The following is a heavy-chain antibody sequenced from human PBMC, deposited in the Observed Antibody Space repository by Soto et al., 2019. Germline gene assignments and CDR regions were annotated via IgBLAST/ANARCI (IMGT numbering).Heavy chain of an antibody. D-gene: IGHD6-19*01. V-gene: IGHV1-69*04. J-gene: IGHJ5*02. CDR2: IIPILGIA. CDR3: ARDSRRAVAGNWFDP. CDR1: GGTFSSYT. Sequence: SVKVSCKASGGTFSSYTISWVRQAPGQGLEWMGRIIPILGIANYAQKFQGRVTMTADKSTSTAYMELSSLRSDDTAVYYCARDSRRAVAGNWFDPWGQGTLVTVSS.